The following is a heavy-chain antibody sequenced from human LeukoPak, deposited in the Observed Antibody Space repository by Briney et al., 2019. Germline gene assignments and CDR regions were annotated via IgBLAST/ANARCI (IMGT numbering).Heavy chain of an antibody. D-gene: IGHD6-19*01. CDR1: GFTFPNYE. V-gene: IGHV3-48*03. J-gene: IGHJ4*02. Sequence: PGGSLRLSCAASGFTFPNYEMHWGRQAPGKGLEWVSYISTSGNTIYYADSVKGRFTTSRDNAKNSLYLQMHSLRDEDTAVYYCARANGYSSGYWGQGTLVTISS. CDR3: ARANGYSSGY. CDR2: ISTSGNTI.